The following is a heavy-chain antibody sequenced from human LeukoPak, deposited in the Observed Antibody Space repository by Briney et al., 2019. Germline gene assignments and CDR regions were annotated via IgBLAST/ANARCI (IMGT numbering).Heavy chain of an antibody. CDR1: GYSFTSYW. J-gene: IGHJ6*03. CDR3: ASQGSYGDYNHYYYYYMDV. V-gene: IGHV5-51*01. Sequence: GESLKISCKGSGYSFTSYWIGWVRQMPGKGLEWMGIIYPGDSDTRYSPSFQGQVTISADKSISTAYLQWSSLKASDTARYYCASQGSYGDYNHYYYYYMDVWGKGTTVTVSS. CDR2: IYPGDSDT. D-gene: IGHD4-17*01.